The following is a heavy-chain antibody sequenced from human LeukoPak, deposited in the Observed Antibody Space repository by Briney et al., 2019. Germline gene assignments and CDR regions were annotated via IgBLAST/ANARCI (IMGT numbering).Heavy chain of an antibody. D-gene: IGHD3-10*01. Sequence: PSETLSLTCTVSGGSISSYYWSWIRQPPRKGLEWIGYIYYGGSANYNPPLKSRVTISVDTSKNQFSLKLSSVTAADTAVYHCARAWCVYGSGVCNYYYGLDVWGQGTTVTVSS. J-gene: IGHJ6*02. CDR1: GGSISSYY. V-gene: IGHV4-59*01. CDR3: ARAWCVYGSGVCNYYYGLDV. CDR2: IYYGGSA.